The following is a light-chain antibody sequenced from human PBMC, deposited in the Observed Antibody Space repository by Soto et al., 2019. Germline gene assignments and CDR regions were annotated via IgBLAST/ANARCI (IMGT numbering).Light chain of an antibody. CDR1: QDISRF. CDR2: DTS. J-gene: IGKJ2*01. CDR3: LQPNPYPYT. Sequence: DVQMIQSPSAMSASVGDRVTITCRASQDISRFVAWFQQKPGKAPERLIYDTSTLQVGVPSRFSGGGSGTEFPLALSGLQPADSATSSCLQPNPYPYTFGRGTNRDI. V-gene: IGKV1-17*03.